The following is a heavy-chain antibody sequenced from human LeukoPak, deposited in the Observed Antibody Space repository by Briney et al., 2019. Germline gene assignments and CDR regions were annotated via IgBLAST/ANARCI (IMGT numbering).Heavy chain of an antibody. Sequence: ASVKVSCKASGYTFTSYYMHWVRQAPGQGLEWMGIINPSGGITSYAQKFQGRVTMTRDTSTSTVYMELSSLRSEDTAVYYCARMFTSGSYPGGAFDIWGQGTTVTVSS. CDR3: ARMFTSGSYPGGAFDI. V-gene: IGHV1-46*01. D-gene: IGHD1-26*01. CDR1: GYTFTSYY. J-gene: IGHJ3*02. CDR2: INPSGGIT.